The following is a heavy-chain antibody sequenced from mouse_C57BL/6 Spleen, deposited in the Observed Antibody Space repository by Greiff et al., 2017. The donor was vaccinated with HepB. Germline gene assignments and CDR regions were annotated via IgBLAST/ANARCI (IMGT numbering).Heavy chain of an antibody. CDR2: INPYNGGT. V-gene: IGHV1-19*01. J-gene: IGHJ4*01. CDR1: GYTFTDYY. Sequence: EVQLQQSGPVLVKPGASVKMSCKASGYTFTDYYMNWVKQSHGKSLEWIGVINPYNGGTSYNQKFKGKATLTVDKSSSTAYMELNSLTSEDSAVYYCAREAPSTAQATGDYWGQGTSVTVSS. D-gene: IGHD3-2*02. CDR3: AREAPSTAQATGDY.